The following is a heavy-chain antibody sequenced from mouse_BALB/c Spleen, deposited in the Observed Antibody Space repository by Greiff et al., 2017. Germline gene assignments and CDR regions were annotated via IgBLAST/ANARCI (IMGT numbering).Heavy chain of an antibody. V-gene: IGHV2-9-2*01. D-gene: IGHD2-14*01. CDR1: GFSLTSYD. CDR2: IWTGGGT. Sequence: QVQLQQSGPGLVAPSQSLSITCTVSGFSLTSYDISWIRQPPGKGLEWLGVIWTGGGTNYNSAFMSRLSISKDNSKSQVFLKMNSLQTDDTAIYYCVRNRYGGYYFDYWGQGTTLTVSS. J-gene: IGHJ2*01. CDR3: VRNRYGGYYFDY.